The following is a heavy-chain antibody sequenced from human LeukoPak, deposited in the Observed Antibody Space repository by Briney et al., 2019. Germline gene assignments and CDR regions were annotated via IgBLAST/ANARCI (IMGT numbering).Heavy chain of an antibody. V-gene: IGHV4-34*01. Sequence: SGTLSLTCAVYGGSFSGYYWSWIRQPPGKGLEWIGEINHSGSTNYNPSLKSRVTISVDTSNNQFSLKLSFVTAADTAVYYCARRIVWGSYRYNWFDPWGQGTLVTVSS. D-gene: IGHD3-16*02. CDR2: INHSGST. J-gene: IGHJ5*02. CDR1: GGSFSGYY. CDR3: ARRIVWGSYRYNWFDP.